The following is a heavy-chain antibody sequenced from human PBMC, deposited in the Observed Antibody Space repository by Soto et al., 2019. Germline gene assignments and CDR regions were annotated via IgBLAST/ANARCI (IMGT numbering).Heavy chain of an antibody. J-gene: IGHJ4*02. CDR1: AFTFRSYA. CDR2: ISYDGTYK. V-gene: IGHV3-30-3*01. Sequence: QVQLVESGGGVVQPGRSVRLSCAASAFTFRSYAMHWVRQAPGKGLEWVAVISYDGTYKYYADSVKGRFTISRDNSKNTLYLQMSSLRPEDTAVYYCARDAIYDGSGYYGSYFDYWGQGSLVTVSS. CDR3: ARDAIYDGSGYYGSYFDY. D-gene: IGHD3-22*01.